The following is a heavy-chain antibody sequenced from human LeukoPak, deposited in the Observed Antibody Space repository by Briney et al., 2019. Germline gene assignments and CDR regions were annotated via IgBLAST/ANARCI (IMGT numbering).Heavy chain of an antibody. CDR2: IIPIFGTA. V-gene: IGHV1-69*13. D-gene: IGHD2-2*01. Sequence: ASVKVSCKASGGTFSSYAISWVRQAPGQGLEWMGGIIPIFGTANYAQKFQGRVTITADESTSTACMELSSLRSEDTAVYYCARTYCSSTSCYWFDPWGQGTLVTVSS. CDR3: ARTYCSSTSCYWFDP. CDR1: GGTFSSYA. J-gene: IGHJ5*02.